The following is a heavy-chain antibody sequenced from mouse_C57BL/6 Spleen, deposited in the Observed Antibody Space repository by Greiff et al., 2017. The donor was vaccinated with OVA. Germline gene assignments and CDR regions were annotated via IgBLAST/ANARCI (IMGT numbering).Heavy chain of an antibody. D-gene: IGHD1-1*01. V-gene: IGHV1-15*01. CDR2: IDPETGGT. CDR1: GYTFTDYE. Sequence: VQLQQSGAELVRPGASVTLSCKASGYTFTDYEMHWVKQTPVHGLEWIGAIDPETGGTAYNQKFKGQAILTADKSSSPAYMELRSLTSEDSAVYYCTREDYYGSSSGFDYWGQGTTLTVSS. CDR3: TREDYYGSSSGFDY. J-gene: IGHJ2*01.